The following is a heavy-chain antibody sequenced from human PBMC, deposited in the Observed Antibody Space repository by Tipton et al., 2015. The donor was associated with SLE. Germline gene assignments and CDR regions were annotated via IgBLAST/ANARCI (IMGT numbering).Heavy chain of an antibody. V-gene: IGHV4-59*12. Sequence: TLSLTCTVSGGSISGDHWTWIRQPPGKGLEWIGYIYYTGATNYNPSLRSRVTISLDRSKNQFSLKLDSVTAADTAVYYCARRRDGYYYYYGMDVWGQGSPVTVSS. CDR1: GGSISGDH. J-gene: IGHJ6*02. CDR2: IYYTGAT. CDR3: ARRRDGYYYYYGMDV.